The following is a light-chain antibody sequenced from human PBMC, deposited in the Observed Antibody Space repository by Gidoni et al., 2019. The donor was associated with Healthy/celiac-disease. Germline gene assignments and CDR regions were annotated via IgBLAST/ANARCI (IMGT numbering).Light chain of an antibody. CDR3: MQALQTPVT. CDR2: LGS. V-gene: IGKV2-28*01. J-gene: IGKJ5*01. Sequence: DIVMTQSPLSLPVTPGEPASISCRSSQSLLHSNGYKYVDWYLQKPGQSPQLMIYLGSNRASGVPDRFSGSGAGTDFTLKISRVEAEDVGVYYCMQALQTPVTFGQGTRLEIK. CDR1: QSLLHSNGYKY.